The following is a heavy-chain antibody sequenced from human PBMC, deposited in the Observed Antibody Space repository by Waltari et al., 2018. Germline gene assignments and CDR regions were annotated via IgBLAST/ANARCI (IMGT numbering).Heavy chain of an antibody. CDR2: ISGRGDTT. CDR1: GFTFSSYA. Sequence: VHLVESGGGVVQPGRSLRLSCAASGFTFSSYAMSWVRQAPGKGLEWVSGISGRGDTTYYADSVKGRFTISRDNSKNTVFLQMNSLSAEDTAVFYCARDLGRRGSYYWGQGTLLTVSS. CDR3: ARDLGRRGSYY. J-gene: IGHJ4*02. V-gene: IGHV3-23*04. D-gene: IGHD3-10*01.